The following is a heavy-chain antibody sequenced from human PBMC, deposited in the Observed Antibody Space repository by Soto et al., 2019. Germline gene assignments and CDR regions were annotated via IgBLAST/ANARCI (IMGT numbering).Heavy chain of an antibody. D-gene: IGHD1-1*01. Sequence: QVQLVQSGTEVKKPGASVKVSCKASGYTFSSYYIHWVRQAPGQGLEWMGWINPKTGGTNYAQKFQDWVSMTRDTCISTGNMELRSLRSDDTAVYSCARGNKWYFALWGRGTLVTVSS. J-gene: IGHJ2*01. CDR2: INPKTGGT. CDR3: ARGNKWYFAL. CDR1: GYTFSSYY. V-gene: IGHV1-2*04.